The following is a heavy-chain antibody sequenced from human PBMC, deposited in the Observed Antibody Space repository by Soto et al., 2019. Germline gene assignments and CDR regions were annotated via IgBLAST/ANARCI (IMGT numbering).Heavy chain of an antibody. V-gene: IGHV4-39*01. D-gene: IGHD2-15*01. CDR3: ARLVGDIVVVVARFDAFDI. CDR2: IYYSGST. J-gene: IGHJ3*02. CDR1: GGSISSSSYY. Sequence: QLQLQESSPGLVKPSETLSLTCTVSGGSISSSSYYWGWIRQPPGKGLEWIGSIYYSGSTYYNPSLKSRVTISVDTSKNQFSLKLSSVTAADTAVYYCARLVGDIVVVVARFDAFDIWGQGTMVTVSS.